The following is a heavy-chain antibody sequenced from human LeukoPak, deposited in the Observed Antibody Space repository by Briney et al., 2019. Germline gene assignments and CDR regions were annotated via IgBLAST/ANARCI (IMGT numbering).Heavy chain of an antibody. CDR1: GGSTGKTSYY. CDR3: ARFKQLGRSFDS. J-gene: IGHJ4*02. CDR2: IYYSGTT. Sequence: PSETLSLTCTVSGGSTGKTSYYWGWIRQPPGKGLEWIGNIYYSGTTYYNTSLKSRVTISVDTSKTQFSLTLSSLTAADTAVHFGARFKQLGRSFDSWGLGSLVTVSS. V-gene: IGHV4-39*07. D-gene: IGHD1-1*01.